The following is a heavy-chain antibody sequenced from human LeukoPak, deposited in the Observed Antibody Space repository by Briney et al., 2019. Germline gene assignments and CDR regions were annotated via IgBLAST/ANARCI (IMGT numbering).Heavy chain of an antibody. CDR1: GYTXTGYY. J-gene: IGHJ4*02. D-gene: IGHD3-22*01. V-gene: IGHV1-2*02. Sequence: ASVKVSCKASGYTXTGYYMHWVRQAPGQGLEWMGWINPNSGGTNYAQKFQGRVTMTRDTSISTAYMELSRLRSDDTAVYYCARVRAPHYYDSSGYYEYFDYWGQGTLVTVSS. CDR3: ARVRAPHYYDSSGYYEYFDY. CDR2: INPNSGGT.